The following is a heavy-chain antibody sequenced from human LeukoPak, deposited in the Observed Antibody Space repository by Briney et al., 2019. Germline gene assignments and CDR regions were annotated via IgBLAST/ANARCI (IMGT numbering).Heavy chain of an antibody. CDR3: ARLTFPASSMAHVDC. Sequence: SETLSLTCAVYGVSFSGYYWSWIRQPPGKGLEWVGEINHSGTTNYNSPLKSRVIISLNTSKQQFSLKLSYFSGADTAVSYCARLTFPASSMAHVDCWGEGTLVSVSS. D-gene: IGHD2/OR15-2a*01. CDR1: GVSFSGYY. J-gene: IGHJ4*01. V-gene: IGHV4-34*01. CDR2: INHSGTT.